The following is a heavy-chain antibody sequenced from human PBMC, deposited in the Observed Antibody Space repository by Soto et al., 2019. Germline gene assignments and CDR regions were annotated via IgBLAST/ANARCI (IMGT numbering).Heavy chain of an antibody. Sequence: EVQLLESGGGLVQPGGSLRLSCAASEFTFSSSAMSWVRQIPGTGLEWVSAISSSRTSSYYADSVKGRFTISRDNYKNTLLMQMNSLRAEDTAVYYCAKGPTIIGVVISYSYDYGMDVWGQGTTVTASS. CDR2: ISSSRTSS. CDR1: EFTFSSSA. D-gene: IGHD3-3*01. V-gene: IGHV3-23*01. J-gene: IGHJ6*02. CDR3: AKGPTIIGVVISYSYDYGMDV.